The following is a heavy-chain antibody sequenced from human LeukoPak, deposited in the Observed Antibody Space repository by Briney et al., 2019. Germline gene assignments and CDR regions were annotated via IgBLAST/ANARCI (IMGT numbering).Heavy chain of an antibody. D-gene: IGHD5-18*01. CDR3: ARGRGYGYDIDY. CDR2: IQDSGST. J-gene: IGHJ4*02. V-gene: IGHV4-59*11. CDR1: GSSITSHY. Sequence: SETLSLTCTVSGSSITSHYWSWIRQSPAKGLEFIGYIQDSGSTNYNPSLKSRVAMSLDTSDTSEIQFSLKLRSVTAADAAVYYCARGRGYGYDIDYWGQGTLVTVSS.